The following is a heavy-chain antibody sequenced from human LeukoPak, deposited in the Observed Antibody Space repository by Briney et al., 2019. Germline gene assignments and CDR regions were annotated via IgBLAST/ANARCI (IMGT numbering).Heavy chain of an antibody. D-gene: IGHD6-13*01. CDR2: IYYSGST. CDR1: GGSISSGDYY. V-gene: IGHV4-30-4*01. Sequence: SETLSLTCTVSGGSISSGDYYWSWIRQPPGKGLEWIGYIYYSGSTYYNPSLKSRVTISVDKSKNQFSLKLSSVTAADTAVYYCALGSSSWYYTSDAFDIWGQGTMVTVSS. J-gene: IGHJ3*02. CDR3: ALGSSSWYYTSDAFDI.